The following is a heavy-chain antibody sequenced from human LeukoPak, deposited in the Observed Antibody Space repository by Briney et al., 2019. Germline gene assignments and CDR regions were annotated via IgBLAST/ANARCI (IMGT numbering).Heavy chain of an antibody. D-gene: IGHD2/OR15-2a*01. CDR3: ARVLPMANGRYFDY. Sequence: SQTLSLTCTVSGGSISSSSYYWGWIRQPPGKGLEWIGSIYYSGSTYYNPSLKSRVTISVDTSKNQFSLKLSSVTAADTAVYYCARVLPMANGRYFDYWGQGTLVTVSS. J-gene: IGHJ4*02. V-gene: IGHV4-39*01. CDR1: GGSISSSSYY. CDR2: IYYSGST.